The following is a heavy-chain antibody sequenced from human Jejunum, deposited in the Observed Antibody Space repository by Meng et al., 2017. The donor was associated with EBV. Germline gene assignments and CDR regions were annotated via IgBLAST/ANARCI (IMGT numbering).Heavy chain of an antibody. J-gene: IGHJ5*02. D-gene: IGHD1/OR15-1a*01. CDR3: AKLTRA. V-gene: IGHV3-23*04. Sequence: VQLVEAGGGVGLAGVSLSLSCAASGFNFSSSAMSWVRQAPGKGLEWVSSIGGSGGATYYADSVKGRFTISRDNSKSTLYLQMNSLRAEDTAVYYCAKLTRAWGQGTLVTVSS. CDR2: IGGSGGAT. CDR1: GFNFSSSA.